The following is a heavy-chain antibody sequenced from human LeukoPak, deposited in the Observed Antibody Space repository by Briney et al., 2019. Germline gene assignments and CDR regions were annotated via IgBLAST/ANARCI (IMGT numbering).Heavy chain of an antibody. Sequence: GGSLRLSCAASGFTFSSYAMSWVRQAPGKGLEWVSAISGSGGSTYYADSVKGRFTIPRDNSKNTLYLQMNSLRAEDTAVYYCAKVRRSSPDLDYWGQGTLVTVSS. J-gene: IGHJ4*02. V-gene: IGHV3-23*01. CDR2: ISGSGGST. D-gene: IGHD6-6*01. CDR3: AKVRRSSPDLDY. CDR1: GFTFSSYA.